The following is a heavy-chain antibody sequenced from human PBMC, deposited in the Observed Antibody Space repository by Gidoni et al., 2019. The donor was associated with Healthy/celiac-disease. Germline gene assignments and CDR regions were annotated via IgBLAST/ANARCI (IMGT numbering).Heavy chain of an antibody. CDR1: GGSISSGGYY. V-gene: IGHV4-31*03. J-gene: IGHJ3*02. CDR3: ARDRPVLRYFDALQLPDAFDI. D-gene: IGHD3-9*01. Sequence: QVQLQESGPGLVKPSQTLSLTCTVSGGSISSGGYYWCWIRQHPGKGLEWIGYIYYSGSTYYNPSLKSRVTISVDTSKNQFSLKLSSVTAADTAVYYCARDRPVLRYFDALQLPDAFDIWGQGTMVTVSS. CDR2: IYYSGST.